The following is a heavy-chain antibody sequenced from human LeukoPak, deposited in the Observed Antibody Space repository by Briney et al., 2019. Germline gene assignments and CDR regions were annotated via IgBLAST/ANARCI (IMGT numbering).Heavy chain of an antibody. J-gene: IGHJ5*02. CDR3: ARTVYDFWSGYSPIEP. Sequence: GGSLRLSCAASGFTFGSYGMHWVRQAPGKGPEWVAFIRYDGNNKYYADSVKGRFTISRDNSKNTLYLQMNSLRPEDTAVYYCARTVYDFWSGYSPIEPWGLGTLVTVSS. D-gene: IGHD3-3*01. V-gene: IGHV3-30*02. CDR2: IRYDGNNK. CDR1: GFTFGSYG.